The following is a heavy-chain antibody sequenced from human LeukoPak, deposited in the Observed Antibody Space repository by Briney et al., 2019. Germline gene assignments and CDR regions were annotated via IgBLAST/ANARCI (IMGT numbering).Heavy chain of an antibody. D-gene: IGHD2-15*01. Sequence: GGSLRLPCAASGFTFDDYAMHWVRQAPGKGLEWVSGISWNSGSIGYADSVKGRFTISRDNAKNSLYLQMNSLRAEDTALYYCAKDIGCSGGSCYSDYYGMDVWGQGTTVTVSS. V-gene: IGHV3-9*01. CDR2: ISWNSGSI. CDR3: AKDIGCSGGSCYSDYYGMDV. CDR1: GFTFDDYA. J-gene: IGHJ6*02.